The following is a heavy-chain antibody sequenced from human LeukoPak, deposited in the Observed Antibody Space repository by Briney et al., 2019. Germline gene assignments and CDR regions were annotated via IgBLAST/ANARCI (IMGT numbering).Heavy chain of an antibody. D-gene: IGHD5-18*01. CDR2: INHSGST. J-gene: IGHJ6*02. CDR1: GGSFSGYY. V-gene: IGHV4-34*01. Sequence: SETLSLTCAVYGGSFSGYYWSWIRQPPGKGLEWIGEINHSGSTNNNPSLKSRVTISVDTSKNQFSLKLSSVTAADTAVYYCARGRIQLWSRDYYYGMDVWGQGTTVTVSS. CDR3: ARGRIQLWSRDYYYGMDV.